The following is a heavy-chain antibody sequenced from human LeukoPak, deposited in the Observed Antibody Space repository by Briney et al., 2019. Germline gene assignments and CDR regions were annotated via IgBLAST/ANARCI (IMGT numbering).Heavy chain of an antibody. D-gene: IGHD3-10*01. J-gene: IGHJ4*02. CDR3: AREYGSGSS. V-gene: IGHV4-59*01. CDR1: GGSISSYY. CDR2: IYYSGST. Sequence: SETLSLTCTVSGGSISSYYWSWIRQPPGKGLEWIGYIYYSGSTNYNPSLKSRVIISVDTSKNQFSLKLSSVTAADTAVYYCAREYGSGSSRGQGTLVTVSS.